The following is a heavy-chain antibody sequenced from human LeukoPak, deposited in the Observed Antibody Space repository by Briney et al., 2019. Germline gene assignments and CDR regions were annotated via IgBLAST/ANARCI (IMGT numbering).Heavy chain of an antibody. V-gene: IGHV1-69*13. CDR3: ASRRFGDLLFDY. J-gene: IGHJ4*02. D-gene: IGHD3-10*01. CDR2: IILMFGTS. CDR1: GGFFNTYG. Sequence: ASVRVSCRPAGGFFNTYGIYRVRQAPGQWLEWMGAIILMFGTSHYAQNFQGRVTITADESTNTVYMELSSLRSEDTAMYYCASRRFGDLLFDYWGQGTLVTVSS.